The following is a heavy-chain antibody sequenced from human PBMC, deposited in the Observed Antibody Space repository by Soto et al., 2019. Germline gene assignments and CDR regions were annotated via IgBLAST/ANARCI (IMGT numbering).Heavy chain of an antibody. V-gene: IGHV4-31*03. CDR3: ARASLVGRNNYSDL. CDR2: IYYSGST. D-gene: IGHD3-10*01. Sequence: KPSETLSLTCTVSGGSISSGGYYWSWIRQHPGKGLEWIGYIYYSGSTYYNPSLKSRVTISVDTSKNQFSLKLSSVTAADTAVYYCARASLVGRNNYSDLWGRGTLVTVSS. CDR1: GGSISSGGYY. J-gene: IGHJ2*01.